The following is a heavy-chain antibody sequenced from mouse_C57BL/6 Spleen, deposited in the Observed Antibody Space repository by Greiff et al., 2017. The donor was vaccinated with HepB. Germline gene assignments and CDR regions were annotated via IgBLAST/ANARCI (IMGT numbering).Heavy chain of an antibody. Sequence: EVMLVESGGGLVQPGGSLKLSCAASGFTFSDYYMYWVRQTPEKRLEWVAYISNGGGSTYYPDTVKGRFTISRDNAKNTLYLQMSRLKSEDTAMYYCARQGNSALFDYWGQGTTLTVSS. D-gene: IGHD2-1*01. CDR3: ARQGNSALFDY. J-gene: IGHJ2*01. CDR1: GFTFSDYY. CDR2: ISNGGGST. V-gene: IGHV5-12*01.